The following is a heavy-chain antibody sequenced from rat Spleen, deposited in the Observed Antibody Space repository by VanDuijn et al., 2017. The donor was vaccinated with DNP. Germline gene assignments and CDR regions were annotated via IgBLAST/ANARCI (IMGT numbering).Heavy chain of an antibody. D-gene: IGHD1-11*01. V-gene: IGHV5-29*01. CDR2: ISYDGSST. CDR3: ARVDYGGYGVYVMDA. CDR1: GFTFSNYG. Sequence: EVQLVESGGGLVQPGRSLKLSCAASGFTFSNYGMAWVRQAPTKGLEWVATISYDGSSTYYRDSVKGRFTISRDNAKSTLYLQMDSLRSEDTATYYCARVDYGGYGVYVMDAWGQGASVTVSS. J-gene: IGHJ4*01.